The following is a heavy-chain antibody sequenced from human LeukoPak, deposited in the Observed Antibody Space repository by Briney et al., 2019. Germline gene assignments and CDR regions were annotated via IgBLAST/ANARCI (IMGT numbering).Heavy chain of an antibody. J-gene: IGHJ1*01. D-gene: IGHD6-13*01. Sequence: GGSLRSSGAAPGFTFRSFALSGVRQAPGKGLEWVSAISGSGGSTYYADSVKGRFTISRDNSKNTLYLQMNSLRAEDTAVYYCAKDRLAAAGTGEYFQHWGQGTLVTVSS. V-gene: IGHV3-23*01. CDR2: ISGSGGST. CDR1: GFTFRSFA. CDR3: AKDRLAAAGTGEYFQH.